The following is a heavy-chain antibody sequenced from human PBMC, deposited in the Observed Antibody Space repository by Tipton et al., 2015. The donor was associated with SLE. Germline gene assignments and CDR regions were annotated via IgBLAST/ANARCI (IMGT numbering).Heavy chain of an antibody. CDR2: IYYSGST. J-gene: IGHJ4*02. CDR1: GGSISSYY. CDR3: ASTTSGRVFGEVYYFDY. Sequence: TLSLTCTVSGGSISSYYWSWIRQPPGKGLEWIGYIYYSGSTNYNPSLKSRVTMSVDTSKNQFSLKLSSVTAADTAVYYCASTTSGRVFGEVYYFDYWGQGTLVTVSS. V-gene: IGHV4-59*01. D-gene: IGHD3-3*01.